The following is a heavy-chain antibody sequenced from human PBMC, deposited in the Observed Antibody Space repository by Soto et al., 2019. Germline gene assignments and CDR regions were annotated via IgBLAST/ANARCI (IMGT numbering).Heavy chain of an antibody. Sequence: GGSLRLSCAASGFTFSSYWMSWVRQAPGKGLEWVANIKQDGSEKYYVDSVKGRFTISRDNAKNSLYLQMNSLRAEDTAVYYCARLLREWSYYYYYYMDVWGKGTTVTVSS. CDR1: GFTFSSYW. J-gene: IGHJ6*03. CDR2: IKQDGSEK. D-gene: IGHD3-22*01. V-gene: IGHV3-7*01. CDR3: ARLLREWSYYYYYYMDV.